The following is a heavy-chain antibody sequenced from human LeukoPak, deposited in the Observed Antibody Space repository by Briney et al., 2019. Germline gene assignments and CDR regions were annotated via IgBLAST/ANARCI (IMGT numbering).Heavy chain of an antibody. J-gene: IGHJ5*02. V-gene: IGHV4-34*01. D-gene: IGHD3-22*01. CDR2: IYHNGSN. Sequence: ASETLSLTCAVYGGSFSGYYWSWIRQPPGKGLEWIGSIYHNGSNYYNPSLESRVTISVDTSKSQFSLKLSSVTAADTAVYYCAREARRYYYDSSGYGATNWFDPWGQGTLVTVSS. CDR1: GGSFSGYY. CDR3: AREARRYYYDSSGYGATNWFDP.